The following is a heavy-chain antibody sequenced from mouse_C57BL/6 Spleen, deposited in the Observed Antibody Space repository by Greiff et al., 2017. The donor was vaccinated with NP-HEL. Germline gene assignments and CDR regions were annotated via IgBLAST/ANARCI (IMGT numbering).Heavy chain of an antibody. D-gene: IGHD2-1*01. V-gene: IGHV1-82*01. J-gene: IGHJ1*03. CDR2: IYPGDGDT. Sequence: QVQLQQSGPELVKPGASVKISCKASGYAFSSSWMNWVKQRPGKGLEWIGRIYPGDGDTNYNGKFKGKATLTADKSSSTAYMQLSSLTSEDSAVYFCASYYGNYAYFDVWGTGTTVTVSS. CDR1: GYAFSSSW. CDR3: ASYYGNYAYFDV.